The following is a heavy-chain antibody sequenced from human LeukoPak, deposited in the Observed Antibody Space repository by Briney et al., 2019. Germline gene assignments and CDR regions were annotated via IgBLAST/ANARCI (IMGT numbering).Heavy chain of an antibody. Sequence: GGSLRLSYAPSGFTFSSYAMSWVRQAPGKGLEWVAVISGGGSGTYYADSVKGRFTISRDNAKNTLNLQMNSLRAEDTAVYYCARAKYSGSHFDYWGQGTLVTVSS. CDR3: ARAKYSGSHFDY. CDR1: GFTFSSYA. D-gene: IGHD6-13*01. CDR2: ISGGGSGT. J-gene: IGHJ4*02. V-gene: IGHV3-23*01.